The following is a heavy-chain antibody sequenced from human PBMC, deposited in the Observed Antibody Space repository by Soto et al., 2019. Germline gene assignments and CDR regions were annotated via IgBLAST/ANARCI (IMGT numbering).Heavy chain of an antibody. D-gene: IGHD3-22*01. CDR3: AREKIDSSGYYFDY. V-gene: IGHV4-30-4*01. CDR1: GGSINSGNSY. Sequence: QVQLQESGPGLVKPSQTLSLTCTVSGGSINSGNSYWSWIRQPPGKGLEWIGFLYYRGSTYYNPTLQSRVAMSIDTSKNQFSLKLSSVTAADTAVYYCAREKIDSSGYYFDYWGQGTLATVSS. J-gene: IGHJ4*02. CDR2: LYYRGST.